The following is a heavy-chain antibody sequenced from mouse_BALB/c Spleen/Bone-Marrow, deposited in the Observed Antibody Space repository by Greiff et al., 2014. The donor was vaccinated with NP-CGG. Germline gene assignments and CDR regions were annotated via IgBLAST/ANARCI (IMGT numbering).Heavy chain of an antibody. J-gene: IGHJ2*01. V-gene: IGHV5-6*02. D-gene: IGHD2-4*01. CDR3: ARPMINTYFDH. Sequence: DVMLVESGGDLVKPGGSLKLSCAASGFTFSNYGMSWVRQTPDKSLGWVATISSGGSYTYYPDSVKGRFTISRDNAKNTLYLQMSSLKSEDTAMYYCARPMINTYFDHWGQGTTLTVSS. CDR2: ISSGGSYT. CDR1: GFTFSNYG.